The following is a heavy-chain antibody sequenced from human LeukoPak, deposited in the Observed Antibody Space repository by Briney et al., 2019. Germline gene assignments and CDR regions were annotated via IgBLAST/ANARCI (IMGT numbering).Heavy chain of an antibody. J-gene: IGHJ6*02. CDR3: AREDPQTTVPEGMDV. V-gene: IGHV4-59*01. CDR2: IYYSGTT. CDR1: GGSISYYY. D-gene: IGHD4-17*01. Sequence: SGTLSLTCTVSGGSISYYYWSWIRQSPGKGLEWIGYIYYSGTTNYSPSLKSRVTISVDTSKNQFSLQLRSVTAADTAVYYCAREDPQTTVPEGMDVWGQGTTVTVSS.